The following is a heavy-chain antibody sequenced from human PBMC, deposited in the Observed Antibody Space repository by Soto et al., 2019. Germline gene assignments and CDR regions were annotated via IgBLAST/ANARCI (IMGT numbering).Heavy chain of an antibody. CDR1: GDTFSSYT. J-gene: IGHJ2*01. V-gene: IGHV1-69*01. Sequence: QVQLVQSGSEVRKPGSSVKVSCKASGDTFSSYTFAWVRQAPGQGLQWVGGIMPVFGTAYYAQNFQRRVTMTADEFTSTVYMELSGLRSDDSAVFYCATFSRHGFVGLWHCDLWGRGTLVTVSS. D-gene: IGHD3-10*01. CDR2: IMPVFGTA. CDR3: ATFSRHGFVGLWHCDL.